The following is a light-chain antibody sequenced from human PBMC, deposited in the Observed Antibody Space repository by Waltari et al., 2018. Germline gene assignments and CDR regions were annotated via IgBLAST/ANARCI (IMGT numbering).Light chain of an antibody. V-gene: IGKV3-15*01. CDR1: QSVSSN. CDR2: GAS. Sequence: EIVMTQSPATLSVSPGERATLSCRASQSVSSNLAWYQHKPDQAPRLLIYGASTRATGIPARFSGSGSGTEFTLTVSSLQSEDFAVYYCQQYNNWPPLTFGGGTKVEIK. J-gene: IGKJ4*01. CDR3: QQYNNWPPLT.